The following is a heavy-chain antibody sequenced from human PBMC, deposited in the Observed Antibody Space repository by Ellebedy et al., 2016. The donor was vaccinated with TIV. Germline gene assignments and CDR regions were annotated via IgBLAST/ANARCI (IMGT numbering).Heavy chain of an antibody. D-gene: IGHD6-19*01. J-gene: IGHJ4*02. CDR1: GASISSNY. CDR2: NSYSGIA. CDR3: ARGIYTSGWYDY. Sequence: MPSETLSLTCTLSGASISSNYWPWIRQSPGKGLEWISYNSYSGIANYNPSLKGRATISVDTSENQFSLKLSSVTAADTALYFCARGIYTSGWYDYWGQGSLVTISS. V-gene: IGHV4-59*01.